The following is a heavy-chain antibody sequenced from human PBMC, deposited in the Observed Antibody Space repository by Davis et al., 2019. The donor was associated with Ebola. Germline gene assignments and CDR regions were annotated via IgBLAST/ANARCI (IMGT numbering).Heavy chain of an antibody. J-gene: IGHJ6*02. Sequence: GESLKISCAASGFTFSSYSMNWVRQAPGKGLEWVSSISSSSSYIYYADSVKGRFTISRDNGKNSLYLHMNSLRDDDTAVYFCARDRGKYCSGGNCYHGLDVWGQGTTVTVSS. V-gene: IGHV3-21*01. CDR3: ARDRGKYCSGGNCYHGLDV. CDR1: GFTFSSYS. D-gene: IGHD2-15*01. CDR2: ISSSSSYI.